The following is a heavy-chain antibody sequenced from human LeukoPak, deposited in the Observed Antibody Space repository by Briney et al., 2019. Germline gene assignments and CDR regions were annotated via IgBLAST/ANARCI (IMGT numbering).Heavy chain of an antibody. CDR2: IYYSGST. CDR1: GGSISSYY. CDR3: AGEAGWWGEGPRYWYYMDV. J-gene: IGHJ6*03. V-gene: IGHV4-59*01. Sequence: SETLSLTCTVSGGSISSYYWSWLRQPPGKGLEWIGYIYYSGSTNYNPSLKSRVTISVDTSKNQFSLKLSPVTDADTPVYYWAGEAGWWGEGPRYWYYMDVWGKGTTVTVSS. D-gene: IGHD2-15*01.